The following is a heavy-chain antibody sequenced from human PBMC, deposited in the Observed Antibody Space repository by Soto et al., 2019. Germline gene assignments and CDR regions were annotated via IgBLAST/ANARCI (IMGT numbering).Heavy chain of an antibody. J-gene: IGHJ4*02. CDR1: GGSINSDEYY. D-gene: IGHD1-20*01. V-gene: IGHV4-30-4*01. CDR2: VYYTGST. CDR3: ARDRSNSHDLFES. Sequence: LSLTCSVSGGSINSDEYYWSWIRQPPGGGLEWIGHVYYTGSTSYSPSLKSRLTISIDTSKNQFSLRLTSVSAADATVYYCARDRSNSHDLFESWGQGTLGTGS.